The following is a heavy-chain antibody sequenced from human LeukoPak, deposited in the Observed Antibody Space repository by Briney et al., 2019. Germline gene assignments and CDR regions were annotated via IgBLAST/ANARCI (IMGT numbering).Heavy chain of an antibody. Sequence: PGGSVTLSCLASGLTLSRYWMSWVRQAPAQGLEWVANIKEDGSAKYYVDSVKGRFTISRDNAKNSLYLQINNLRAEDTAVYYCARDWAYWGQGTLVIVSS. D-gene: IGHD3-16*01. J-gene: IGHJ4*02. CDR1: GLTLSRYW. CDR3: ARDWAY. CDR2: IKEDGSAK. V-gene: IGHV3-7*03.